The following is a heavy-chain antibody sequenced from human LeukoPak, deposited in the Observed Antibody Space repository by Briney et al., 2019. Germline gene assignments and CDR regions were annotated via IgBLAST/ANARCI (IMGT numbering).Heavy chain of an antibody. V-gene: IGHV3-23*01. Sequence: SGGSLRLSCAASGFTFSSYAMSWVRQAPGKGLEWVSAISGSGGSTYYADSVKGLFTISRDNSKNTLYLQMNSLRAEDTAVYYCATPGGILRFLEWFEDVWGQGTTVTVSS. CDR2: ISGSGGST. CDR1: GFTFSSYA. CDR3: ATPGGILRFLEWFEDV. D-gene: IGHD3-3*01. J-gene: IGHJ6*02.